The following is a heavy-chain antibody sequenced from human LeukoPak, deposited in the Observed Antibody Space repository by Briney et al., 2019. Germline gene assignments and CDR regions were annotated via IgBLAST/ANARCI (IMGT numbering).Heavy chain of an antibody. CDR3: TNGGVTATDHDAFNI. V-gene: IGHV3-73*01. J-gene: IGHJ3*02. CDR2: FRSKANSYAT. Sequence: GGSLRLSCAASGFTFSGSAMHWVRQASGKGLEWVGRFRSKANSYATAYAASVKGRFTISRDDSKNTAYLQMNSLKTEDTAVYYCTNGGVTATDHDAFNIWGQGTMVTVSS. D-gene: IGHD2-21*02. CDR1: GFTFSGSA.